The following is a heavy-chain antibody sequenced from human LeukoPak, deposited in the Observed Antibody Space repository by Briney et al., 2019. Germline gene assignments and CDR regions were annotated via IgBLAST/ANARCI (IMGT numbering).Heavy chain of an antibody. J-gene: IGHJ4*02. CDR1: GFTFRNHG. V-gene: IGHV3-33*01. D-gene: IGHD3-16*02. CDR3: AREGDYIWGNYRCDF. Sequence: PGTSLRLSCAASGFTFRNHGMHWVRQAPGKGLEWAAVIWYDGSNEYYADSVKGRFTISRDNSKNTLYLQMNSLRAEDTAVYYCAREGDYIWGNYRCDFWGQGTLVTVSS. CDR2: IWYDGSNE.